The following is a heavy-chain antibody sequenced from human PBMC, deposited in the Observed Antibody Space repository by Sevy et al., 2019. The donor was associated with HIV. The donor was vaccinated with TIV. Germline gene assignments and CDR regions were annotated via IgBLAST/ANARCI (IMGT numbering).Heavy chain of an antibody. CDR3: ARNGLAQLAFGMDV. V-gene: IGHV4-61*03. CDR2: FYDSGRT. CDR1: GGSVSSGRYY. J-gene: IGHJ6*04. D-gene: IGHD1-1*01. Sequence: SETLSLTCTVSGGSVSSGRYYWSWIRQPPGKGLEWIGYFYDSGRTKYNPSLKSRVTIAVDMSKNLFSLKLTSVTAADTAVYYCARNGLAQLAFGMDVWGEGTRVPVSS.